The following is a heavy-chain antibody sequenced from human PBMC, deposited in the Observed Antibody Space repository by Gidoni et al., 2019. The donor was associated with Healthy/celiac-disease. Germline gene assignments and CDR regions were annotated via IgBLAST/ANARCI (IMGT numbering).Heavy chain of an antibody. J-gene: IGHJ4*02. V-gene: IGHV3-30*18. Sequence: QVELVESAGGGVQPGGSLRLSCPDSGFTFSSYGMHWVRQAPGKGLEWVAVISYDGSNKYYADSVKGRFTISRDNSKHTLYLQMNSLRAEDTAVYYCAKGEGSSGYLFDYWGQGTLVPVSS. CDR2: ISYDGSNK. D-gene: IGHD3-22*01. CDR1: GFTFSSYG. CDR3: AKGEGSSGYLFDY.